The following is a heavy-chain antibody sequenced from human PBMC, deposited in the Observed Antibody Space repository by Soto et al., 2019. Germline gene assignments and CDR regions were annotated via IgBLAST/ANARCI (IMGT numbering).Heavy chain of an antibody. D-gene: IGHD6-13*01. CDR3: ARAGFSTSWRGLLATGAHGVDMDS. Sequence: QVQLVQSGAEVKKTGASVEVSCKASGYTGISYGISWVRQAPGQGLEWMGWISTYNGKTYNAQKFQGRITMTTDTSTTTAYMALRSLRSDDTAVYYCARAGFSTSWRGLLATGAHGVDMDSWGQGTLVTVSS. CDR2: ISTYNGKT. J-gene: IGHJ4*02. CDR1: GYTGISYG. V-gene: IGHV1-18*01.